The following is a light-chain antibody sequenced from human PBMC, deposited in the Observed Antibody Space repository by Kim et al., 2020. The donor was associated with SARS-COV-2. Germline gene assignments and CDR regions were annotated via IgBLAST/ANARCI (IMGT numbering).Light chain of an antibody. CDR1: SSNIGAGYD. CDR3: QSYDSSLSGSVV. CDR2: GNS. V-gene: IGLV1-40*01. Sequence: QSVLTQPPSVSGAPGQMVTISCTGSSSNIGAGYDVHWYQQLPGTAPKLLIYGNSNRPSGVPDRFSGSKSGTSASLAITGLQAEDEADYYCQSYDSSLSGSVVFGGGTQLTVL. J-gene: IGLJ2*01.